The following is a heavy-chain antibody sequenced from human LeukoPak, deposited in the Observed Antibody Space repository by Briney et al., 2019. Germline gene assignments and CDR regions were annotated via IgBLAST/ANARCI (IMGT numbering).Heavy chain of an antibody. CDR1: GGSISSGGYY. Sequence: PSQTLSLTCTVSGGSISSGGYYWSWIRQHPGKGLEWIGYIYYSGSTYYSPSLKSRVTISVDTSKNQFSLKLSSVTAADTAVYYCARGYCSGGSCAPHDYWGQGTLVTVSS. V-gene: IGHV4-31*03. J-gene: IGHJ4*02. CDR3: ARGYCSGGSCAPHDY. CDR2: IYYSGST. D-gene: IGHD2-15*01.